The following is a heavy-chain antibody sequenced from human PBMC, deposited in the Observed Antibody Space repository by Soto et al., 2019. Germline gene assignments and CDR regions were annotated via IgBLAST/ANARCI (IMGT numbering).Heavy chain of an antibody. CDR3: ARDYYDFWSGYSEQHFDY. V-gene: IGHV3-33*01. CDR1: GFTFSSYG. CDR2: IWYDGSNK. Sequence: PGGSLRLSCAASGFTFSSYGMHWVRQAPGKGLEWVAVIWYDGSNKYYADSVKGRFTISRDNSKNTLYLQMSSLRAEDTAVYYCARDYYDFWSGYSEQHFDYWGQGTLVTVSS. J-gene: IGHJ4*02. D-gene: IGHD3-3*01.